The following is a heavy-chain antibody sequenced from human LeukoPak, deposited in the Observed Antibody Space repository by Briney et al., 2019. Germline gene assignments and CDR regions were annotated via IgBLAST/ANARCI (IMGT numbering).Heavy chain of an antibody. CDR3: ARDGLVGATTRNIDY. J-gene: IGHJ4*02. Sequence: SVKVSCKASGGTFSSYAISWVRQAPGQGLEWMGRIIPILGIANYAQKLQGRVTMTTDTSTSTAYMELRSLRSDDTAVYYCARDGLVGATTRNIDYWGQGTLVTVSS. D-gene: IGHD1-26*01. CDR2: IIPILGIA. CDR1: GGTFSSYA. V-gene: IGHV1-69*04.